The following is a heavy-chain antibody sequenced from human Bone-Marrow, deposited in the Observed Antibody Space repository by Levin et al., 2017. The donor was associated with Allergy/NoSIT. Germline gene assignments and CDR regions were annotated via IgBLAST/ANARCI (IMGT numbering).Heavy chain of an antibody. CDR2: ITSSGDST. V-gene: IGHV3-48*02. CDR1: GFTFRHYT. CDR3: ARDPARGYYDSSGYSGDH. J-gene: IGHJ4*02. Sequence: RSGGSLRLSCAASGFTFRHYTMNWVRQAPGKGLEWVSCITSSGDSTYYADSVKGRFTISRDNAKNSLYLQLNLLSDEDTARYYCARDPARGYYDSSGYSGDHWGQGTLVTVSS. D-gene: IGHD3-22*01.